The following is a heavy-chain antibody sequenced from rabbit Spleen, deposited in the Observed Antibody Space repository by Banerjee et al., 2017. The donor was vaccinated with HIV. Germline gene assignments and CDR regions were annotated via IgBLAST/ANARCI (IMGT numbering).Heavy chain of an antibody. D-gene: IGHD1-1*01. CDR1: GFSFSDRDV. J-gene: IGHJ4*01. CDR3: ARDPYSIYMRNL. Sequence: QEQLEESGGGLVKPEGSLTLTCKASGFSFSDRDVMCWVRQAPGKGLEWIACINTATGKPVYASWAKGRFTISKTSSTTVTLQMTSLTAADTATYFCARDPYSIYMRNLWGPGTLVTVS. V-gene: IGHV1S45*01. CDR2: INTATGKP.